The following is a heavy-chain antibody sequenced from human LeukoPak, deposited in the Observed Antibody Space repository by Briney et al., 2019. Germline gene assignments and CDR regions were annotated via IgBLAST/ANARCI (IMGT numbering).Heavy chain of an antibody. V-gene: IGHV4-39*07. CDR1: GDSISSSSSY. D-gene: IGHD3-10*01. Sequence: PSETLSLTCTVSGDSISSSSSYWGWIRQPPGEGLEWIGSIYYSGSTYYNTSLKSRVTISVDTSKNQFSLKLSSVTAADTALYYCARVSRGSGSYYFDLWGQGSLVTVSS. CDR3: ARVSRGSGSYYFDL. J-gene: IGHJ4*02. CDR2: IYYSGST.